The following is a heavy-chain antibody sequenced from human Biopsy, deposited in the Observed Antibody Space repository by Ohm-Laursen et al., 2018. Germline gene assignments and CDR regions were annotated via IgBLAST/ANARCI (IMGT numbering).Heavy chain of an antibody. Sequence: SSVKVSCKASGYTFTGQYLHWGRQVPGQGLEWMGWINPHSGTTKFAQDFQGRVTMTRDTSITTAYMELRRLRSDDTAVYYCAKGQDLRGGAEYFQHWGQGALVTVSS. CDR2: INPHSGTT. J-gene: IGHJ1*01. D-gene: IGHD2-15*01. CDR1: GYTFTGQY. V-gene: IGHV1-2*02. CDR3: AKGQDLRGGAEYFQH.